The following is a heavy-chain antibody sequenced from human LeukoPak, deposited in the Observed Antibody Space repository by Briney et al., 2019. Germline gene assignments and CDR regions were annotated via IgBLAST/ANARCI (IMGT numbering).Heavy chain of an antibody. CDR1: GGSISSYY. V-gene: IGHV4-59*01. D-gene: IGHD4-23*01. CDR2: IYYSGST. CDR3: ATTSGNSNFYYGMDV. Sequence: SETLSLTCTVSGGSISSYYWSWIRQPPGKGLEWIGYIYYSGSTNYNPSLKSRVTISVDTSKNQFSLKLSSVTAADTAVYYCATTSGNSNFYYGMDVWGQGTTVTVSS. J-gene: IGHJ6*02.